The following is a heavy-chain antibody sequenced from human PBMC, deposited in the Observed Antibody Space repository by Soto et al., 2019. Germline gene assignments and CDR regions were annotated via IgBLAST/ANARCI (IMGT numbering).Heavy chain of an antibody. Sequence: SLRLSCAASGFTFSNAWMSWVRQAPGKGLEWVGRIKSKTDGGKTDYAEPVKGRFTISRDDSKNTLYLQMNSLKTEDTAVYYCTTAYDSSARLLRYAFDIWGGRTMRTVSS. CDR3: TTAYDSSARLLRYAFDI. D-gene: IGHD3-22*01. J-gene: IGHJ3*02. CDR1: GFTFSNAW. CDR2: IKSKTDGGKT. V-gene: IGHV3-15*01.